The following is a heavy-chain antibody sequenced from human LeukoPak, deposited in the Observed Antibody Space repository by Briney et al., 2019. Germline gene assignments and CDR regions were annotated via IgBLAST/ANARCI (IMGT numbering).Heavy chain of an antibody. J-gene: IGHJ4*02. CDR3: ARDLRDEADYLDSSGDFYFDY. D-gene: IGHD3-22*01. CDR1: GFNFDSYS. CDR2: ISTTTGYI. Sequence: GGSLRLSCAASGFNFDSYSMNWVRQAAGKGLQWVSSISTTTGYIYYADSVKGRFTISRDNAKNSLYLQMNSLRAEDTAVYYCARDLRDEADYLDSSGDFYFDYWGQGTLVTVSS. V-gene: IGHV3-21*01.